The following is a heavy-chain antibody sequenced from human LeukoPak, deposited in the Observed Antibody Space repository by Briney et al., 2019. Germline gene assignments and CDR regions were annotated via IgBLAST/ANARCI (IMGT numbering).Heavy chain of an antibody. CDR1: GYSISSGYY. CDR3: ARGENYSKSKFDY. J-gene: IGHJ4*02. CDR2: IYHSGST. V-gene: IGHV4-38-2*02. D-gene: IGHD4-11*01. Sequence: PSETLSLTCTVSGYSISSGYYWGWIRQPPGKGLEWIGSIYHSGSTYYNPSLKSRVTISVDTSKNQFSLKLSSVTAADTAVYYCARGENYSKSKFDYWGQGTLATVSS.